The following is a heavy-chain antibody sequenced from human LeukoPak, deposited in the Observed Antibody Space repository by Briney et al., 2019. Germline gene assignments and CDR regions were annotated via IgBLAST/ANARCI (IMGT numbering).Heavy chain of an antibody. V-gene: IGHV3-66*01. CDR2: IYSGGSR. CDR1: GFTVGNNY. CDR3: HQLGTFNI. J-gene: IGHJ3*02. Sequence: PGGSLKLSCAVSGFTVGNNYMSWVRQAPGKGLEWVSVIYSGGSRHYADSVKGRFTISRDSSKNTVFLQMNSLRAEDTAVYYCHQLGTFNIWGQGTMVTVSS. D-gene: IGHD5-24*01.